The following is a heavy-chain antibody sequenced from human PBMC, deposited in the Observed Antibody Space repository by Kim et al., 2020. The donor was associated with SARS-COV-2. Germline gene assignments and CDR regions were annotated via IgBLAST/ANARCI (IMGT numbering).Heavy chain of an antibody. CDR3: ARDRDYDILTGYYALDY. Sequence: GGSLRLSCAASGFTFSSYAMHWVRQAPGKGLEWVAVISYDGSNKYYADSVKGRFTISRDNSKNTLYLQMNSLRAEDTAVYYCARDRDYDILTGYYALDYWGQGTLVTVSS. J-gene: IGHJ4*02. V-gene: IGHV3-30-3*01. CDR1: GFTFSSYA. CDR2: ISYDGSNK. D-gene: IGHD3-9*01.